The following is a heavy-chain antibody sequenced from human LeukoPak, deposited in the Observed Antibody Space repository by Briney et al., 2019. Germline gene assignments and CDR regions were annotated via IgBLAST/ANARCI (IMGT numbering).Heavy chain of an antibody. D-gene: IGHD3-16*01. V-gene: IGHV3-74*01. CDR3: ARGGGSYGWFDP. CDR2: IDSGGSST. J-gene: IGHJ5*02. CDR1: GFNSSNYW. Sequence: GSLRLSCAASGFNSSNYWMHWVRQGPGKGLVWVSRIDSGGSSTNYADSVKGRFTISRDSAKNTLYLQMNSLRAEDTAVYYCARGGGSYGWFDPWGQGTLVTVSS.